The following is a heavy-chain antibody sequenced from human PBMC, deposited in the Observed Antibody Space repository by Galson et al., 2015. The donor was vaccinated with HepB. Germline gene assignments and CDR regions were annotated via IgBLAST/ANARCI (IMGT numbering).Heavy chain of an antibody. CDR1: GDSVSSNSAA. J-gene: IGHJ3*02. CDR2: TYYRSKWYN. CDR3: ARDGSLGRLNAFDI. D-gene: IGHD1-26*01. V-gene: IGHV6-1*01. Sequence: CAISGDSVSSNSAAWNWIRQSPSRGLEWLGRTYYRSKWYNDYAVSVKSRITINPDTSKNQFSLQLNSVAPEDTAVYYCARDGSLGRLNAFDIWGQGTMVTVSS.